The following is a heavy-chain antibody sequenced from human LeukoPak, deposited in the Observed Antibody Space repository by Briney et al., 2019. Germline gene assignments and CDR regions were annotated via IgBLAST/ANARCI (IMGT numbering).Heavy chain of an antibody. Sequence: GGSLRLSCAAPGFTFSTYGMSWVRQAPGKGLEWVAAISGSGGSTYYADSVKGRFTISRDNAKNSLYLQMNSLRAEDTAVYYCARRDTYYYDSSGFFSFHYWGQGTLVTVSS. CDR1: GFTFSTYG. V-gene: IGHV3-23*01. J-gene: IGHJ4*02. D-gene: IGHD3-22*01. CDR3: ARRDTYYYDSSGFFSFHY. CDR2: ISGSGGST.